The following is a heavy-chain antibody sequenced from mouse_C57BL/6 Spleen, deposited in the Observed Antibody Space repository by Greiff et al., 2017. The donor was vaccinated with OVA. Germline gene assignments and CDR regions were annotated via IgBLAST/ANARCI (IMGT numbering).Heavy chain of an antibody. CDR2: IDPSDSYT. D-gene: IGHD4-1*02. J-gene: IGHJ1*03. V-gene: IGHV1-50*01. CDR3: TTTETSYWYFDV. Sequence: QVQLQQPGAELVKPGASVKLSCKASGYTFTSYWMQWVKQRPGQGLEWIGEIDPSDSYTNYNQKFKGKATLTVDTSSSTAYMQLSSLTSEDSAVYYCTTTETSYWYFDVWGTGTTVTVSS. CDR1: GYTFTSYW.